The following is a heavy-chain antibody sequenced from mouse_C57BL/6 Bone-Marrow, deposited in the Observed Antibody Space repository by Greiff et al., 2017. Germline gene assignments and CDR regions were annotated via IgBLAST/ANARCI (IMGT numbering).Heavy chain of an antibody. J-gene: IGHJ3*01. CDR2: ISNGGGST. V-gene: IGHV5-12*01. CDR1: GFTFSDYY. D-gene: IGHD2-4*01. CDR3: ARPRHYDYDGTWFAY. Sequence: EVKVVESGGGLVQPGGSLKLSCAASGFTFSDYYMYWVRQTPEKRLEWVAYISNGGGSTYYPDTVKGRFTISRDNAKNTLYLQMSRLKSEDTAMYYCARPRHYDYDGTWFAYWGQGTLVTVSA.